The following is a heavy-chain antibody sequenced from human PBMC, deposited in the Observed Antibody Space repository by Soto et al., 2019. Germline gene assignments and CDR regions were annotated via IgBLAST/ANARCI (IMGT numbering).Heavy chain of an antibody. CDR1: GFSFSTYG. CDR2: ISNDGSNK. CDR3: AKGFGNYSAFDY. J-gene: IGHJ4*02. Sequence: GGSLRLSCAAPGFSFSTYGMHWVRQAPGKGLEWVAFISNDGSNKYYADSVKGRFTISRDNSKNTLYLQMNSLRAEDTAVYYCAKGFGNYSAFDYWGQGTLVTVSS. D-gene: IGHD1-26*01. V-gene: IGHV3-30*18.